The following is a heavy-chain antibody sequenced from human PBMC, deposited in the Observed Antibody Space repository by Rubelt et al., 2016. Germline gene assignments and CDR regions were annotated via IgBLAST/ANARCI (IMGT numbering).Heavy chain of an antibody. J-gene: IGHJ4*02. Sequence: QLQLQESGPGLVKPSETLSLTCTVSGSSISTSPYYWGWIRQPPGKGLEWIGEISHGGITNYKPSLKSRVTISLDTSKNQFSRMLASMTVADTAVYYCAGATVTTVDWGRGTLVTVSS. D-gene: IGHD4-17*01. CDR3: AGATVTTVD. CDR1: GSSISTSPYY. CDR2: ISHGGIT. V-gene: IGHV4-39*07.